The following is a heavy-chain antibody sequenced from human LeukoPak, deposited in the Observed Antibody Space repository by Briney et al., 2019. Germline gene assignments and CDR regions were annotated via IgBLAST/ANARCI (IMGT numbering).Heavy chain of an antibody. CDR2: INSDGSST. Sequence: GGSLRLSCAASGFIFSNYWTHWVRQAPGKRLVWVSRINSDGSSTSYADSVKGRFTISRDNAKNTLYLQMNSLRTEDTAVYYCARAIADNWFDPWGQGTLVTVSS. D-gene: IGHD6-13*01. CDR1: GFIFSNYW. V-gene: IGHV3-74*01. CDR3: ARAIADNWFDP. J-gene: IGHJ5*02.